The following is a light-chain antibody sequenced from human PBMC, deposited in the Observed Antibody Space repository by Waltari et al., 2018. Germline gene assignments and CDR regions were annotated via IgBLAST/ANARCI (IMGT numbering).Light chain of an antibody. V-gene: IGKV3-15*01. J-gene: IGKJ2*01. CDR2: DAS. CDR3: QQYSNWPPYT. CDR1: QSVSNN. Sequence: EIVMTQSPATLSVSPGERATLSCRASQSVSNNLAWYQQKLGQAPRLLIYDASTRATGIPARFSGSGSGTEFTLTISSLQSEDFAVYYCQQYSNWPPYTFGQGTKLEIK.